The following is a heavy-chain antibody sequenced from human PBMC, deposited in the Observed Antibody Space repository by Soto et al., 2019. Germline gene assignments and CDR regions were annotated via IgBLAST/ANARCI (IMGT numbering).Heavy chain of an antibody. V-gene: IGHV1-46*01. Sequence: ASVKVSCKASGYTFTSYYMHWVRQAPGQGLEWMGIINPSGGSTSYAQKFQGRVTMTRDTSTSTVYMELSSLRSEDTAVYYCAGCSGGSCYSESAFDIWVQGTMVTVSS. J-gene: IGHJ3*02. CDR2: INPSGGST. CDR1: GYTFTSYY. D-gene: IGHD2-15*01. CDR3: AGCSGGSCYSESAFDI.